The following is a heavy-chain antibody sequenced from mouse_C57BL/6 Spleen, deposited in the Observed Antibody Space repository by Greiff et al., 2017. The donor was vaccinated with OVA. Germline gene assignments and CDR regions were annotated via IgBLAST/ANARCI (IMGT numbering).Heavy chain of an antibody. D-gene: IGHD2-13*01. CDR3: ASGDSYYYAMDY. V-gene: IGHV5-9*01. J-gene: IGHJ4*01. CDR1: GFTFSSYT. Sequence: EVMLVESGGGLVKPGGSLKLSCAASGFTFSSYTMSWVRQTPEKRLEWVATISGGGGNTYYPDSVKGRFTISRDNAKNTLYLQVSSLRSEDTAVYYCASGDSYYYAMDYWGQGTSVTVSS. CDR2: ISGGGGNT.